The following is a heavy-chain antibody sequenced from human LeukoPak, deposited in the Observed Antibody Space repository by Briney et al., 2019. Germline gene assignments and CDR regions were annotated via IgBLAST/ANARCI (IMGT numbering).Heavy chain of an antibody. J-gene: IGHJ6*03. V-gene: IGHV3-30*02. CDR2: IRYDGGNT. CDR3: AKDEVVPGYYYTDV. Sequence: TGGSLRLSCAASGFIFSNYAMQWVRQAPGMVLEWVAFIRYDGGNTYYADSVKGRFTISRDNSKNTMYLQTNSLNAEDTAVYYCAKDEVVPGYYYTDVWGRGTTVTISS. D-gene: IGHD2-2*01. CDR1: GFIFSNYA.